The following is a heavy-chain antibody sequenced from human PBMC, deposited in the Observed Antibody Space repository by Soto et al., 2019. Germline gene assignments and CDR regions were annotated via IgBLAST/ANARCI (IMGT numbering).Heavy chain of an antibody. CDR3: AIDPWAGIPLTVVVRGFDD. CDR1: GGSFSDSY. V-gene: IGHV4-34*01. CDR2: INHSGST. J-gene: IGHJ4*01. Sequence: SETLSLTCAVYGGSFSDSYWSWIRQPPGKGLEWIGEINHSGSTNYNPSLKRPVTISLGTSKNHLSLKLGSVHAADTDVYYCAIDPWAGIPLTVVVRGFDDWGQGTLVTVSS. D-gene: IGHD3-22*01.